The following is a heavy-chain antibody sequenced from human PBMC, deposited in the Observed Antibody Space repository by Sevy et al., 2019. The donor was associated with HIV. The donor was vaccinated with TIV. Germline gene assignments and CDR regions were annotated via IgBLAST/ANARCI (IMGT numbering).Heavy chain of an antibody. CDR3: EKYGGHCSSTSCKYSFDY. Sequence: GGSLRLSCAASGFTFSSYGMHWVRQAPGKGLEWVAFISFDGSDKYYEDSVKGGFTITSDNSKKTLYTQMNSMSGEDKDVYYCEKYGGHCSSTSCKYSFDYWGQGTLVTVSS. CDR1: GFTFSSYG. J-gene: IGHJ4*02. V-gene: IGHV3-30*18. CDR2: ISFDGSDK. D-gene: IGHD2-2*01.